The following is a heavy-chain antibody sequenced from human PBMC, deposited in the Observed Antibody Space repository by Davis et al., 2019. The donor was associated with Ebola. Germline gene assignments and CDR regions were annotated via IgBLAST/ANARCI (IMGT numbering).Heavy chain of an antibody. D-gene: IGHD3-3*01. V-gene: IGHV4-61*01. CDR3: ARLDFWSGYNLDY. CDR1: GGSVTSNSHY. J-gene: IGHJ4*02. CDR2: IYYSGGT. Sequence: SETLSLTCTVSGGSVTSNSHYWSWIRQPPGKGLEWIGYIYYSGGTDSNPSLKSRVTISVDTSKNQFSLKLSSVTAADTAVYHCARLDFWSGYNLDYWGQGTLVTVSS.